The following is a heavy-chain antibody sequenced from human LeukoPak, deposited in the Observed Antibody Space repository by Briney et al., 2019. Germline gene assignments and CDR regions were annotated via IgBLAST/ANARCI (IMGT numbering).Heavy chain of an antibody. J-gene: IGHJ5*02. CDR1: GFTFSNYW. V-gene: IGHV3-7*01. CDR2: IKQDGSDK. CDR3: ARLSRCLNSGGCYSWFDP. D-gene: IGHD2-2*02. Sequence: GESLRLSCAASGFTFSNYWMSWVRQAPGKGPEWVASIKQDGSDKRYVDSVRGRFTISRDNSKNSLHLQMNSLRVDDTAVYYCARLSRCLNSGGCYSWFDPWGQGALVTVSS.